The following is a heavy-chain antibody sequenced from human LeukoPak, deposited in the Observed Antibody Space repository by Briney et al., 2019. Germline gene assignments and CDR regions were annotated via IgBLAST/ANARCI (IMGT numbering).Heavy chain of an antibody. Sequence: PGRSLRLSCAASGFTFDDYAMHWVRQAPGKGLEWVSGISWNSGSIGYADSVKGRFTISRDNAKNSLYLQMNSLRAEDTAVYYCARDRYGSSLTHYYYYMDVWGKGTTVTVSS. D-gene: IGHD6-13*01. V-gene: IGHV3-9*01. CDR3: ARDRYGSSLTHYYYYMDV. J-gene: IGHJ6*03. CDR1: GFTFDDYA. CDR2: ISWNSGSI.